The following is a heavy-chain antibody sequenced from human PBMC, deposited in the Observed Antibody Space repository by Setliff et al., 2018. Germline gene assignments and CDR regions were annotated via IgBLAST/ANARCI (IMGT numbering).Heavy chain of an antibody. Sequence: SVKVSCKASGGTFSSYAISWVRQAPGQGLEWMGRIIPIFGTANYAQRFQGRVTITADKSTSTAHMELSSLRSEDTAVYYCAREKGPAAHWNWFDPWGQGTLVTVSS. CDR3: AREKGPAAHWNWFDP. D-gene: IGHD2-2*01. CDR2: IIPIFGTA. J-gene: IGHJ5*02. CDR1: GGTFSSYA. V-gene: IGHV1-69*06.